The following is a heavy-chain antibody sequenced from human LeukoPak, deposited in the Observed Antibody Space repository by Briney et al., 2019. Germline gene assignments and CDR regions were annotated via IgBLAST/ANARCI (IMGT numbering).Heavy chain of an antibody. Sequence: SETLSLTCTVSGYSISSGYYWGWIRQPPRKGLGWIGSIYNSGSTYYNPSLKSRVTISVDTSKNQFSLKLSSVTAADAAVYYCARMGTDFWSGYRDYWGQGTLVTVSS. V-gene: IGHV4-38-2*02. J-gene: IGHJ4*02. D-gene: IGHD3-3*01. CDR2: IYNSGST. CDR3: ARMGTDFWSGYRDY. CDR1: GYSISSGYY.